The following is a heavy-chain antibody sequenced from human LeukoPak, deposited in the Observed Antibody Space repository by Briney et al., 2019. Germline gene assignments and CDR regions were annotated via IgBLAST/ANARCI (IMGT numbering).Heavy chain of an antibody. D-gene: IGHD5-18*01. CDR3: ARGKLWFNSFDY. V-gene: IGHV4-34*01. CDR2: INHSGST. Sequence: SETLSLTCAVYGGSFSGYYWSWIRQPPGKGLEWIGEINHSGSTNYNPSLKSRVTISVDTSKNQFSLKLSSVTAADTAVYYCARGKLWFNSFDYWGQGTLVTVSS. CDR1: GGSFSGYY. J-gene: IGHJ4*02.